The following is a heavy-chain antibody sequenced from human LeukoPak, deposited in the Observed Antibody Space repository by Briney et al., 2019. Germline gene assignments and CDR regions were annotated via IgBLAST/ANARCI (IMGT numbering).Heavy chain of an antibody. V-gene: IGHV1-2*02. D-gene: IGHD3-10*01. CDR1: GYTFTGYY. CDR2: INPNSGGT. J-gene: IGHJ4*02. Sequence: ASVKVSCKASGYTFTGYYMHWVRQAPGQGLEWMGWINPNSGGTNYAQKFQGRVTMTRDTSISTAYMELSRLGSDDTAVYYCAIDKDMVRGVIIPEYYFDYWGQGTLVTVSS. CDR3: AIDKDMVRGVIIPEYYFDY.